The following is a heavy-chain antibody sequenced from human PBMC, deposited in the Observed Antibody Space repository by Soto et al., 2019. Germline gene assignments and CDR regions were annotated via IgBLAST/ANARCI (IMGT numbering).Heavy chain of an antibody. CDR2: ISYDGSNK. Sequence: QVQLVESGGGVVQPGRSLRLSCAASGFTFSSYAMHWVRQAPGKGLEWVAVISYDGSNKYYADSVKGRFTISRDNSKNKVYLQMNSLRAEDTAVYYCARDVGGRVPALAYFQHWGQGTLVTVSS. D-gene: IGHD3-16*01. J-gene: IGHJ1*01. CDR3: ARDVGGRVPALAYFQH. V-gene: IGHV3-30-3*01. CDR1: GFTFSSYA.